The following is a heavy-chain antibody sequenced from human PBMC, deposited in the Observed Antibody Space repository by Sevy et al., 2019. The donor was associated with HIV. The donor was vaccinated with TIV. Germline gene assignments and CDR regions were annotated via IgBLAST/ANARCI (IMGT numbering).Heavy chain of an antibody. CDR3: ARDRGAPRDSXYGSXY. CDR1: XXSINSGYY. D-gene: IGHD4-17*01. V-gene: IGHV4-38-2*02. CDR2: IHHSGST. Sequence: SETLSLTCAXSXXSINSGYYWGWIRQPPGKGLEWIGNIHHSGSTHYNPSLRSRVTMSVDMSRNQFSLNLSSVTAADTAVYYCARDRGAPRDSXYGSXYWGQGTLVTVSS. J-gene: IGHJ4*02.